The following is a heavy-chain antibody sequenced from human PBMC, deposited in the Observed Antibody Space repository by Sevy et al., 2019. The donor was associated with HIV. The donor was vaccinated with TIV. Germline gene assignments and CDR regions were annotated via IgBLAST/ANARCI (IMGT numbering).Heavy chain of an antibody. J-gene: IGHJ6*02. Sequence: GGSLRLSCAASGFTFSSYAMNWVRQAPGKGLEWVSAISGSGGSTYYADSVKGRLTISRDNSKNTLYLQMNSLRAEDTAVYYCAKPMGVVVPAAHYYGMDVWGQGTTVTVSS. CDR2: ISGSGGST. CDR3: AKPMGVVVPAAHYYGMDV. D-gene: IGHD2-2*01. CDR1: GFTFSSYA. V-gene: IGHV3-23*01.